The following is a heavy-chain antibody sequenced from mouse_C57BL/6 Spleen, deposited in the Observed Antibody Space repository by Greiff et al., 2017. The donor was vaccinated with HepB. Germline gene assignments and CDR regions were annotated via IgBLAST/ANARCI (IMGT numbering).Heavy chain of an antibody. CDR1: GFTFSSYG. CDR3: ASLTTVVGYAMDY. Sequence: DVQLVESGGDLVKPGGSLKLSCAASGFTFSSYGMSWVRQTPDKRLEWVATISSGGSYTYYPDSVKGRFTISRDNAKNTLYLQMSSLKSEDTAMYYCASLTTVVGYAMDYWGQGTSVTVSS. D-gene: IGHD1-1*01. J-gene: IGHJ4*01. CDR2: ISSGGSYT. V-gene: IGHV5-6*01.